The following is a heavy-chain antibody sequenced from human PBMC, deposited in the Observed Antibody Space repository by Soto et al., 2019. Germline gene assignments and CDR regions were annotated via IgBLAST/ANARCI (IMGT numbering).Heavy chain of an antibody. J-gene: IGHJ4*02. CDR2: IGGSGAGT. V-gene: IGHV3-23*01. D-gene: IGHD6-19*01. CDR1: GFTFSSYA. CDR3: ARGGGIAVAGTHLDY. Sequence: EVQLLESGGGLVQPGGSLRLSCAASGFTFSSYAMSWVRQAPGKGLEWVSGIGGSGAGTNYADSVKGRFTISRDNSKNTLYLQMSSLGAADTAVYYCARGGGIAVAGTHLDYWGQGTLVTVSS.